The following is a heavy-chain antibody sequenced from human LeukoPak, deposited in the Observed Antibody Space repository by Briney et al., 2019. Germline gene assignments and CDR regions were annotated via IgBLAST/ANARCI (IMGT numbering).Heavy chain of an antibody. D-gene: IGHD1-26*01. CDR1: GGSFSGYY. CDR3: ARHLVGAAPYDAFDI. V-gene: IGHV4-34*01. J-gene: IGHJ3*02. Sequence: SETLSLTCAVYGGSFSGYYWSWIRQPPGKGLEWIGEINHSGSTNYNPSLKCRVTISVDTSKNQFSLKLSSVTAAGTAVYHCARHLVGAAPYDAFDIWGQGTMVTVSS. CDR2: INHSGST.